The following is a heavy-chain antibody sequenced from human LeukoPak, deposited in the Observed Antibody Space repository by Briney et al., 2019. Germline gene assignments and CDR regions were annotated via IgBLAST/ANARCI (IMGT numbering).Heavy chain of an antibody. CDR2: LYGGGDVT. Sequence: GGSLRLSCAASGFTFSNFAMTWVRQAPGKGLDWVSGLYGGGDVTYYADSVKGRFTISRDDAKNTLYLQMNSLRAEDTAVYYCAKARGPAATHPEYWGQGTLVTVSS. CDR3: AKARGPAATHPEY. D-gene: IGHD6-25*01. J-gene: IGHJ4*02. CDR1: GFTFSNFA. V-gene: IGHV3-23*01.